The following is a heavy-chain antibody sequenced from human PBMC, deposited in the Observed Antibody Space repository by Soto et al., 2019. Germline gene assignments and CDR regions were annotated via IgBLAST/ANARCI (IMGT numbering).Heavy chain of an antibody. CDR3: ASFKGGAYGMDV. J-gene: IGHJ6*02. CDR2: LNVGNGNT. Sequence: ASVKVSCKASGYSFSSYTMHWVRQAPGQRLEWMGWLNVGNGNTKYSQKLQGRVTITRDTSASTAYMELTSLRSEDTAVYYCASFKGGAYGMDVWGQGTTVTVSS. D-gene: IGHD2-15*01. CDR1: GYSFSSYT. V-gene: IGHV1-3*01.